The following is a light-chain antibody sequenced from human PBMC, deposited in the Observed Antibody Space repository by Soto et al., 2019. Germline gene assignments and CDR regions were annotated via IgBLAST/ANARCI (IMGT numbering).Light chain of an antibody. V-gene: IGKV1-27*01. Sequence: DVQMTQSPSSLSVSVGDTVTITCRASQSIAFYLAWFQQRPGKPPNLLISAASTLHSGVPSRFSGSRSGTDFTLTINSLQPEDFATYYCQNYDAAPFTFGPGTRVDVK. CDR3: QNYDAAPFT. CDR1: QSIAFY. J-gene: IGKJ3*01. CDR2: AAS.